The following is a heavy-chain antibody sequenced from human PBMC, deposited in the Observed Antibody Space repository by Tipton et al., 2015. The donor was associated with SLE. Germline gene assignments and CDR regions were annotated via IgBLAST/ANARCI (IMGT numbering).Heavy chain of an antibody. CDR2: ISNSGGST. J-gene: IGHJ5*02. CDR1: GITFSSYA. D-gene: IGHD2-2*01. V-gene: IGHV3-23*01. CDR3: AKDRHCTSTTCYVGGNWFDP. Sequence: SLRLSCAVSGITFSSYAMSWVRQAPGKGLEWVSAISNSGGSTYYADSVKGRFTISRDNSKNTLYLQMNILRADDTALYYCAKDRHCTSTTCYVGGNWFDPWGQGTQVTVSS.